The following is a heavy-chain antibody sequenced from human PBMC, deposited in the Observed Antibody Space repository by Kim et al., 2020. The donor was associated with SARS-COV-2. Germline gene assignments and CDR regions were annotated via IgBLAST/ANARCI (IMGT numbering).Heavy chain of an antibody. CDR2: IWYDGSNK. V-gene: IGHV3-33*01. CDR3: ARDRRYYDSSGTHFDY. Sequence: GGSLRLSCAASGFTFSSYGMHWVRQAPGKGLEWVAVIWYDGSNKYYADSVKGRFTISRDNSKNTLYLQMNSLRAEDTAVYYCARDRRYYDSSGTHFDYWGQGTLVTVSS. CDR1: GFTFSSYG. D-gene: IGHD3-22*01. J-gene: IGHJ4*02.